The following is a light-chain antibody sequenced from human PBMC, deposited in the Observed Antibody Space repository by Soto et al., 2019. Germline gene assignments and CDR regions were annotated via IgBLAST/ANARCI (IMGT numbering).Light chain of an antibody. CDR1: QSVSYN. Sequence: EIVMTQSPATLSVSPGETATLSCRASQSVSYNLAWYQQNPGQGPRLLLYGAFTRATGIPARFSGSGSGTEFTLTISSLQSEDFAVYYCQQYKNWPPLTFGGGTKVEIK. V-gene: IGKV3-15*01. CDR3: QQYKNWPPLT. J-gene: IGKJ4*01. CDR2: GAF.